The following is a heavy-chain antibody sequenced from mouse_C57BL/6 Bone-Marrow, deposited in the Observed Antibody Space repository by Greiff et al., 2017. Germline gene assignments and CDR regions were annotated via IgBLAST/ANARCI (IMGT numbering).Heavy chain of an antibody. Sequence: QVQLQQSGAELVRPGTSVKMSCKASGYTFTNYWIGWAKQRPGHGLEWIGDIYPGGGYTNYNEKFKGKATLTADKSSSTAYMQISSLTSEDSAIYCCTRRPDGDWYFDVWGTGTTVTVSS. CDR3: TRRPDGDWYFDV. CDR2: IYPGGGYT. V-gene: IGHV1-63*01. J-gene: IGHJ1*03. CDR1: GYTFTNYW.